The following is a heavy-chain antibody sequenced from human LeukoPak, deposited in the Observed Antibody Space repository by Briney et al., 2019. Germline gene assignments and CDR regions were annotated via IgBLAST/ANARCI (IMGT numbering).Heavy chain of an antibody. CDR2: ISSSSSYI. V-gene: IGHV3-21*01. D-gene: IGHD1-26*01. Sequence: PGGSLRLSCAASGFTFSSYSMNWVRQAPGKGLEWVSSISSSSSYIYYADSVKGRFTISRDNAKNSLYLQMNSLRAEDTAVYYCAREALGRFQADYWGQGTLVTVSS. CDR3: AREALGRFQADY. J-gene: IGHJ4*02. CDR1: GFTFSSYS.